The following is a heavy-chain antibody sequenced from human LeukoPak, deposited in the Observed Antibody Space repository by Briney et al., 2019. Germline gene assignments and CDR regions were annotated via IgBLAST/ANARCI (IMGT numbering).Heavy chain of an antibody. Sequence: SETLSLTCTVSGDSISSSSYCWGWIRQPPGEGLEWIGSFYYSGSTYYNPSLKSRVTISVDTSKNQFSLKLSSVTAADTAVYYCARGPYDYVWGSYQISPIHFDHWGQGTLVTVSS. CDR3: ARGPYDYVWGSYQISPIHFDH. D-gene: IGHD3-16*01. CDR2: FYYSGST. J-gene: IGHJ4*02. V-gene: IGHV4-39*07. CDR1: GDSISSSSYC.